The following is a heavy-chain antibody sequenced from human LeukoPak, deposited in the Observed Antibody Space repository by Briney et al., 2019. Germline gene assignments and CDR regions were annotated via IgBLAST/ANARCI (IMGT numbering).Heavy chain of an antibody. J-gene: IGHJ4*02. CDR3: AKDYYGSGSYYNVLDY. D-gene: IGHD3-10*01. V-gene: IGHV3-23*01. CDR2: ISGSGGST. Sequence: PGGSLRLSCAASGFTFSSYAMSWVRQAPGKGLEWVSAISGSGGSTYYADSVKGRFTISRDNSKNTLYLQMNSLRAEDTAVYYCAKDYYGSGSYYNVLDYWGQGTLVTVSS. CDR1: GFTFSSYA.